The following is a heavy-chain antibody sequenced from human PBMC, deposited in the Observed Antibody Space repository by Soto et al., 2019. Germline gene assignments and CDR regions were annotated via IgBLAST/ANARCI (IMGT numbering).Heavy chain of an antibody. CDR1: GFTFSSYW. D-gene: IGHD3-9*01. Sequence: PGGSLRLSCAASGFTFSSYWMSWVRQAPGKGLEWVANIKQDGSEKYYVDSVKGRFTISRDNAKNSLYLQMNSLRAEDTAVYYCARVRRPAKYDILTGYYSGWFDPWGQGTLVTVSS. J-gene: IGHJ5*02. CDR2: IKQDGSEK. CDR3: ARVRRPAKYDILTGYYSGWFDP. V-gene: IGHV3-7*05.